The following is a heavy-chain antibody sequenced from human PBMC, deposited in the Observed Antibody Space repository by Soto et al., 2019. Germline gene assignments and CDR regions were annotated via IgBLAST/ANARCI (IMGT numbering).Heavy chain of an antibody. CDR1: GYTFTSYG. CDR3: ARVWELLGAYYYGMDV. Sequence: QVQLVQSGAEVKKPGASVKVSCKASGYTFTSYGISWVRQAPGQGLEWMGWISAYNGNTNYAQKLQGRVTMTTDTPTSTAYMELRSLRSDDTAVYYCARVWELLGAYYYGMDVWGQGTTVTVSS. D-gene: IGHD1-26*01. CDR2: ISAYNGNT. V-gene: IGHV1-18*01. J-gene: IGHJ6*02.